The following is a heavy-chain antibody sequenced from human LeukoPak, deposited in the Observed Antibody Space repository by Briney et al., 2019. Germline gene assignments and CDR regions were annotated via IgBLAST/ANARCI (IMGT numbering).Heavy chain of an antibody. CDR1: GYTFTSYD. CDR3: ARDQGPYYYDSSGSGFDP. CDR2: MNPNSGNT. D-gene: IGHD3-22*01. V-gene: IGHV1-8*01. Sequence: ASVKVSCKASGYTFTSYDINWVRQATGQGLEWMGWMNPNSGNTGYAQKLQGRVTMTTDTSTSTAYMELRSLGSDDTAVYYCARDQGPYYYDSSGSGFDPWGQGTLVTVSS. J-gene: IGHJ5*02.